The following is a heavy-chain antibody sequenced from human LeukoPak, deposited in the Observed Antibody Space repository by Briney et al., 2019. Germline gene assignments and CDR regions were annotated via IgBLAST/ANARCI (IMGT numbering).Heavy chain of an antibody. CDR2: INPSGGST. CDR1: GYTFTSYY. D-gene: IGHD2-2*01. V-gene: IGHV1-46*01. J-gene: IGHJ6*02. CDR3: ARAGPSDIVVVPAATGFYGMDV. Sequence: ASVKVSCKASGYTFTSYYMHWVRQAPGQGLEWMGIINPSGGSTSYAQKFQGRVTMTRDTSTSTVYMELSSLRSEDTAVYYCARAGPSDIVVVPAATGFYGMDVWCQGATVTVSS.